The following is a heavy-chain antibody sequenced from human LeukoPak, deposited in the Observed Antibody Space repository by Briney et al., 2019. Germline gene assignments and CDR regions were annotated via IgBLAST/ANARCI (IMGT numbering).Heavy chain of an antibody. V-gene: IGHV4-59*06. D-gene: IGHD3-22*01. CDR2: IYYSGST. J-gene: IGHJ4*02. CDR3: ARGGGYYDSSGSARGYFDY. Sequence: SETLSLTCTVSGGSISSYYWSWIRQHPGKGLEWIGYIYYSGSTYYNPSLKSRVTISVDTSKNQFSLKLSSVTAADTAVYYCARGGGYYDSSGSARGYFDYWGQGTLVTVSS. CDR1: GGSISSYY.